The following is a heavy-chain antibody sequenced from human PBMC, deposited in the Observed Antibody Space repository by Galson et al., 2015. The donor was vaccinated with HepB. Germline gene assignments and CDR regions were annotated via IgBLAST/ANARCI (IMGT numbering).Heavy chain of an antibody. CDR1: GFTFSDYY. D-gene: IGHD6-13*01. V-gene: IGHV3-11*06. CDR2: ISSSSSYT. CDR3: ARAPRYSSSWVPRGYYFDY. J-gene: IGHJ4*02. Sequence: SLRLSCAASGFTFSDYYMSWIRQAPGKGLEWVSYISSSSSYTNYADSVKGRFTISRDNAKNSLYLQMNSLRAEDTAVYYCARAPRYSSSWVPRGYYFDYWGQGTLVTVSS.